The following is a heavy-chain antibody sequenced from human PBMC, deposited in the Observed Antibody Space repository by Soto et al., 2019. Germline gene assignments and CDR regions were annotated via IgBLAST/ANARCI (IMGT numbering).Heavy chain of an antibody. J-gene: IGHJ6*02. Sequence: PGGSLRLSCAASGFTFSSYDMHWVRQATGKGLEWVSAIGTAGDTYYPGSVKGRFTISRENAKNSLYLQMNSLRAGDTAVYYCARGSIVATITGYRYYYYGMDVWGQGTTVTVSS. CDR3: ARGSIVATITGYRYYYYGMDV. CDR1: GFTFSSYD. D-gene: IGHD5-12*01. CDR2: IGTAGDT. V-gene: IGHV3-13*01.